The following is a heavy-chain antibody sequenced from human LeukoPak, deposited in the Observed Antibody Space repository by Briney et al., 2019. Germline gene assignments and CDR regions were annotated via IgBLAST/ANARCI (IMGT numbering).Heavy chain of an antibody. Sequence: GGSLRLSCAASGFTFSNYWMHWVRQAPGKGLEWVSGINWNGGSTGYADSVKGRFTISRDNAKNSLYLQMNSLRAEDTALYYCARDLYCTNGVCFPTDYWGQGTLVTVSS. V-gene: IGHV3-20*04. CDR3: ARDLYCTNGVCFPTDY. D-gene: IGHD2-8*01. CDR2: INWNGGST. CDR1: GFTFSNYW. J-gene: IGHJ4*02.